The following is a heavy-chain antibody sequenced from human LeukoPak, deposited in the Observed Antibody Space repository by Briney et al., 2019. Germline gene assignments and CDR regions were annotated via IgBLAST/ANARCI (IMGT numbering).Heavy chain of an antibody. V-gene: IGHV4-4*07. Sequence: SETLSLTCTVSGASIDTYYWSWVRQPAGKGLEWIGRMYTRGRTHYSPSLESRLTMSVDTSKNLFSLKLTSVTAADTVVYYCANGGNSGSYFEDWGQGTLVTVSS. CDR1: GASIDTYY. D-gene: IGHD1-26*01. CDR2: MYTRGRT. CDR3: ANGGNSGSYFED. J-gene: IGHJ4*02.